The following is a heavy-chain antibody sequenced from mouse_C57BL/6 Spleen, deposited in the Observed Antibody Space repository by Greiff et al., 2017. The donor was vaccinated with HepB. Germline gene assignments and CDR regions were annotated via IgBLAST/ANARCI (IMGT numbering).Heavy chain of an antibody. J-gene: IGHJ4*01. V-gene: IGHV1-7*01. CDR3: ASSYDYDYAMDY. CDR2: INPSSGYT. CDR1: GYTFTSYW. D-gene: IGHD2-4*01. Sequence: VQLQQSGAELAKPGASVKLSCKASGYTFTSYWMHWVKQRPGQGLEWIGYINPSSGYTKYNQKFKDQATLTADKSSSTAYMQLSSLTYEDSAVYYCASSYDYDYAMDYWGQGTSVTVSS.